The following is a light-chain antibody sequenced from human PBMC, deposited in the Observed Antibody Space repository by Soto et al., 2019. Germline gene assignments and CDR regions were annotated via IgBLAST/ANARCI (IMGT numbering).Light chain of an antibody. V-gene: IGKV1-12*01. CDR2: AAS. CDR1: QGISSG. CDR3: QQANSFPQT. Sequence: DIQMTQSPSSVSASVGDRVTMTCRASQGISSGLVWYQQKAGKAPKLLIYAASKLQSGVPSRFSGSGAGTDFTLTISSLQPEDSATYYCQQANSFPQTFGQGTKVEIK. J-gene: IGKJ1*01.